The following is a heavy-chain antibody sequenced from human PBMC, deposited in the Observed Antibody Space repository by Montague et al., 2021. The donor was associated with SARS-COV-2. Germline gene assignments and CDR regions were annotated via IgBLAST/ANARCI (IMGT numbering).Heavy chain of an antibody. CDR3: ARAQYYYDSSGYYPAY. Sequence: NTGYAQKFQGRVTMTRNTSISTAYMELSSLRSEDTAVYYCARAQYYYDSSGYYPAYWGQGTLVTVSS. V-gene: IGHV1-8*01. D-gene: IGHD3-22*01. J-gene: IGHJ4*02. CDR2: NT.